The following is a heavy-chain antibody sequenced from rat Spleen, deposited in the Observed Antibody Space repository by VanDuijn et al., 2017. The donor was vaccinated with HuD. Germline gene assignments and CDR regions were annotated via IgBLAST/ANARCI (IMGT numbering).Heavy chain of an antibody. CDR1: GFTFSDYN. V-gene: IGHV5S23*01. CDR2: INMGGGDT. D-gene: IGHD3-4*01. Sequence: EVQLVESGGGLVQPGRSLKLSCAASGFTFSDYNMAWVRQTQTKGLEWVAFINMGGGDTYYRDSVKGRFTISRDDAKSILYLQMNSLRSEDTATYYCTREETLYWYFDFWGPGTMVTVSS. CDR3: TREETLYWYFDF. J-gene: IGHJ1*01.